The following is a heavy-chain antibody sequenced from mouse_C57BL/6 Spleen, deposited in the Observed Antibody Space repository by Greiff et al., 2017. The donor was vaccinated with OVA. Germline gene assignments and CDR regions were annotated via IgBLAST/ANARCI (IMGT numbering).Heavy chain of an antibody. V-gene: IGHV1-64*01. J-gene: IGHJ4*01. CDR3: ARWITGTYAMDY. D-gene: IGHD4-1*01. Sequence: QVQLQQPGAELVKPGASVKLSCKASGYTFTSYWMHWVKQRPGQGLEWIGMIHPNSGSTNYNEKFKSKATLTVDKSSSTAYMQLSSLTSEDSAVYYCARWITGTYAMDYWGQGTSVTVSS. CDR1: GYTFTSYW. CDR2: IHPNSGST.